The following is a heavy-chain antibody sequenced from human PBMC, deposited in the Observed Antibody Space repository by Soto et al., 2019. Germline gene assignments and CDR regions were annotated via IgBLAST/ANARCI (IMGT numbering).Heavy chain of an antibody. Sequence: EVQLVESGGGLVKPGGSLRLSCAASGFTFSIFTMNWVRQAPGKGLEWVSSFSSVSSYIYYADSVKGRFTISRDNAKNSLYLPMNSLTAEDTAVYYCARGSGGLDVWGQGTTVTVSS. CDR1: GFTFSIFT. V-gene: IGHV3-21*01. J-gene: IGHJ6*02. CDR2: FSSVSSYI. CDR3: ARGSGGLDV. D-gene: IGHD3-10*01.